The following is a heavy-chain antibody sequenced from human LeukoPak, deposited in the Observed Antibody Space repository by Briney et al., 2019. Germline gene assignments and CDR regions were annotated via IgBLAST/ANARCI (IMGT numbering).Heavy chain of an antibody. V-gene: IGHV4-59*08. CDR3: ARRPYYYYGMDV. CDR1: GGSISSYY. J-gene: IGHJ6*02. CDR2: IYYSGST. Sequence: PSETLSLTCTVSGGSISSYYWSWIRQPPGKGLEWIGYIYYSGSTNFNPSLKSRVTISVDTSKNQFPLKLSSVTAADTAVYYCARRPYYYYGMDVWGQGTTVTVSS.